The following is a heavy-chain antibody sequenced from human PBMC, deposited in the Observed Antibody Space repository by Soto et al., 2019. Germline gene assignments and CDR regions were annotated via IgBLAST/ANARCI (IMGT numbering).Heavy chain of an antibody. V-gene: IGHV1-69*04. Sequence: ASVKVSCKASGGTFSSYTISWVRQAPGQGLEWMGRIIPILGIANYAQKSQGRVTITADKSTSTAYMELSSLRSEDTAVYYCAREGGTGLFDYWGQGTLVTVSS. CDR3: AREGGTGLFDY. CDR2: IIPILGIA. D-gene: IGHD1-26*01. J-gene: IGHJ4*02. CDR1: GGTFSSYT.